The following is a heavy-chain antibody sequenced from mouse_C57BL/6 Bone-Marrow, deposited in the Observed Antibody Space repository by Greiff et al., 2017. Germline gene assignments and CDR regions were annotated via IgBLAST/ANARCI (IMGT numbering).Heavy chain of an antibody. CDR3: ARDSHYYGSSRSEV. D-gene: IGHD1-1*01. J-gene: IGHJ1*03. CDR1: GYAFSPYW. Sequence: QVQLQQSGAELVKPGASVKISCKASGYAFSPYWMNWVKQRPGKGLEWIGQLYPGDGDTNYNGTFKGKATLTAGKSSSSAYMQLSSLTSEDSAVYFCARDSHYYGSSRSEVWGTGTTGTVSS. CDR2: LYPGDGDT. V-gene: IGHV1-80*01.